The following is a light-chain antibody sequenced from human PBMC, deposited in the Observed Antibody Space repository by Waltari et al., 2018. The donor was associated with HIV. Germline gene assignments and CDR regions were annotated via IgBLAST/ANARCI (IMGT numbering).Light chain of an antibody. V-gene: IGLV1-40*01. CDR3: QSYDNSLRVSYV. CDR2: ANN. CDR1: SSNIGAYD. Sequence: QSVLTQPPSVSGAPGQRVTISCTGSSSNIGAYDVHWYQQLPGRAPTLLSDANNNRPSGVPNRFAGSKAGTAASLAIAGLQIEEEGDYFCQSYDNSLRVSYVFSAGTRVTVL. J-gene: IGLJ1*01.